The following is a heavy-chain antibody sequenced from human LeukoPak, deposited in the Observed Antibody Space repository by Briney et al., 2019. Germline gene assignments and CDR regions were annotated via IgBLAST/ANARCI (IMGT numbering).Heavy chain of an antibody. J-gene: IGHJ4*02. CDR2: ISSSSSYI. V-gene: IGHV3-21*01. D-gene: IGHD1-26*01. CDR3: ASWAGATDFDY. Sequence: GGSLRLSCAASGFTFSSYSMNWVRQAPGKGLEWVSSISSSSSYIYYADSVKGRFTISRDNAKNSLYLQMSSLRAEDTAVYYCASWAGATDFDYWGQGTLVTVSS. CDR1: GFTFSSYS.